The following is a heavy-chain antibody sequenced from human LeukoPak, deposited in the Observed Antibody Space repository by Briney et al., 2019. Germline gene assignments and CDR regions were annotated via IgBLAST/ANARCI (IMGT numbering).Heavy chain of an antibody. Sequence: TSETLSLTCTVSGGSFSSYFWSWIRQPPGKGPEWIGYIYYSGSTHYNSSLKSRVTISLDTSRNQFSLKLSSVTAADTAVYYCARQLGDRLLFDYWGQGTLVTVSS. J-gene: IGHJ4*02. V-gene: IGHV4-59*01. CDR2: IYYSGST. CDR3: ARQLGDRLLFDY. CDR1: GGSFSSYF. D-gene: IGHD2-21*01.